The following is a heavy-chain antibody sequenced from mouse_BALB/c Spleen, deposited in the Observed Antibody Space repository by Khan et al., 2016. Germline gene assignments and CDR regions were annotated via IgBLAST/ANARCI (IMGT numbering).Heavy chain of an antibody. CDR2: IHPSDSET. D-gene: IGHD2-2*01. CDR3: ARSAMVPAPYSALCC. V-gene: IGHV1S82*01. Sequence: QVQLQQPGAELVRPGASVKLSCKASGYSFTNYWMNWVKQRPGQGLEWIGMIHPSDSETRLNQKFKDKAKLNVDKSSSTAYMQLSSPTAEGSALVYCARSAMVPAPYSALCCWGLATSVTVSS. J-gene: IGHJ4*01. CDR1: GYSFTNYW.